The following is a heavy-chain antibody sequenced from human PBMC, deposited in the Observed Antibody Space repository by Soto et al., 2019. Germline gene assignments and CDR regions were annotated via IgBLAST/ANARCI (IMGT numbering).Heavy chain of an antibody. CDR2: ISGSGGST. CDR1: GFTFSSYA. V-gene: IGHV3-23*01. J-gene: IGHJ3*02. Sequence: GGSLRLSCAASGFTFSSYAMSWVRQAPGKGLEWVSAISGSGGSTYFADSVKGRFTISRDNSKNTLYLQMNSLRAEDTAIYYCETGNRGTYYLGFDIWGQGTMVTVSS. D-gene: IGHD3-10*01. CDR3: ETGNRGTYYLGFDI.